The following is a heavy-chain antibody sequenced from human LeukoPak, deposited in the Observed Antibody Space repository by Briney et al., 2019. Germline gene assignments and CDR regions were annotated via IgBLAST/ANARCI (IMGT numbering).Heavy chain of an antibody. CDR3: AREGVKWDLDY. CDR1: GFTFNTYW. CDR2: IKQDGSEK. J-gene: IGHJ4*02. Sequence: GGSLRLSCAASGFTFNTYWMNWVRQAPGKGLEWVANIKQDGSEKYYVDSVKGRFTISRDNAKNSLYLQMNSLRAEDTAVYYCAREGVKWDLDYWGQGTLVTVSS. V-gene: IGHV3-7*01. D-gene: IGHD1-26*01.